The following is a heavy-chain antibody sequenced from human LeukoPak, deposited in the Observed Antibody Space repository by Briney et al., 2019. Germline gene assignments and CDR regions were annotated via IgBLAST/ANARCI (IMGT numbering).Heavy chain of an antibody. CDR2: VSATSNYV. CDR1: GFTFSSYS. Sequence: GGSLRLSCAASGFTFSSYSMNWVRQAPGKGLEWVSSVSATSNYVCYADSVKGRFTISRDNAKNSLYLQMNSLRAEDTAVYYCARYGAHPFDYWGQGTLVTVSS. D-gene: IGHD4-17*01. V-gene: IGHV3-21*01. J-gene: IGHJ4*02. CDR3: ARYGAHPFDY.